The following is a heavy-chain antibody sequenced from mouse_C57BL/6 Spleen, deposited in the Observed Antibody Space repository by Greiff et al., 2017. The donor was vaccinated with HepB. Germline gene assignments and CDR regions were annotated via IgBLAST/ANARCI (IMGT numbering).Heavy chain of an antibody. Sequence: QVQLQQPGAELVKPGASVKLSCKASGYTFTSYWMHWVKQRPGQGLEWIGMIHPNSGSTNYNEKFKSKATLTVDKSSSTAYMQLSSLTSEDSAVYYCASLDYDGPYDAMDYWGQGTSVTVSS. J-gene: IGHJ4*01. D-gene: IGHD2-4*01. CDR2: IHPNSGST. CDR3: ASLDYDGPYDAMDY. V-gene: IGHV1-64*01. CDR1: GYTFTSYW.